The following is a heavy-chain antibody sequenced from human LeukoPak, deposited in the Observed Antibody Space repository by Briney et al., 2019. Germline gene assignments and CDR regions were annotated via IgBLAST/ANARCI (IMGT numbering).Heavy chain of an antibody. Sequence: ASVKVSCKASGYTFTGYYMHWVRQAPGQGLEWMGWINPNSGGTNYAQKFQGRVTMTRDTSISTAYMELSRLRSDDTAVYYCARDYYGSGSYYGPFDYWGQGTLVTVSS. CDR3: ARDYYGSGSYYGPFDY. CDR2: INPNSGGT. V-gene: IGHV1-2*02. J-gene: IGHJ4*02. D-gene: IGHD3-10*01. CDR1: GYTFTGYY.